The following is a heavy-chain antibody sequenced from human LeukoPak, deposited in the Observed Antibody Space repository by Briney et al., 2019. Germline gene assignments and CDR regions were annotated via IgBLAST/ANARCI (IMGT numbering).Heavy chain of an antibody. J-gene: IGHJ4*02. CDR1: GYSFTSYW. D-gene: IGHD1-1*01. Sequence: GESLKISCKGSGYSFTSYWIGWVRQMPGKGLEWMGIIYPGDSDTRYSPSFQGQVTMSADKSITTAYLQWSSLKASDTAMYYCARQEYGSTTGYLYWGQGTLVTVSS. CDR2: IYPGDSDT. V-gene: IGHV5-51*01. CDR3: ARQEYGSTTGYLY.